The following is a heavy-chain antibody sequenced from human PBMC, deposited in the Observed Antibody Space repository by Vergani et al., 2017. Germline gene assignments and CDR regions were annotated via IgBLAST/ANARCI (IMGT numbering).Heavy chain of an antibody. D-gene: IGHD2-2*01. J-gene: IGHJ6*03. V-gene: IGHV3-23*01. CDR3: ASRQTDYYYMDV. CDR1: GFTFSSYA. Sequence: EVQLLESGGGLVQPGGSLRLSCAASGFTFSSYAMSWVRQAPGKGLEWVSAISGSGGSTYYADSVKGRFTISRDKSKNTLYLQMNSLRAEDTAVYYCASRQTDYYYMDVWGKGTTVTVSS. CDR2: ISGSGGST.